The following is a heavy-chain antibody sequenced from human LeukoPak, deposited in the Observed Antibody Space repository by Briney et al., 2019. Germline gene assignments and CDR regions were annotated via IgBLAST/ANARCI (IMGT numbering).Heavy chain of an antibody. D-gene: IGHD3-22*01. CDR1: GGSISTNY. J-gene: IGHJ4*02. CDR3: ARAGSGYSFDY. CDR2: IYYSGST. V-gene: IGHV4-59*01. Sequence: PSETLSLTCTVSGGSISTNYWSWIRQPPGKGLEWIGYIYYSGSTNYNPSLKSRVTISGDTSKNQLSLKLSSVTAADTAVYYCARAGSGYSFDYWGQGTLVTVSS.